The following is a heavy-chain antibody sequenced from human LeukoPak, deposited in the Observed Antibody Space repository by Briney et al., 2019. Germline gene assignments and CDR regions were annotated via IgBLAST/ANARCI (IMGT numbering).Heavy chain of an antibody. J-gene: IGHJ4*02. CDR1: GFTFSSYD. CDR3: TRDET. CDR2: IKYDGSEI. Sequence: GGSLRLSCAAAGFTFSSYDMSWVRQAPGKGLEWVANIKYDGSEIYYVDSVKGRFTISRDNAENSLFLQMNSLRAEDTAVYYCTRDETWGQGTLVTVSS. V-gene: IGHV3-7*05.